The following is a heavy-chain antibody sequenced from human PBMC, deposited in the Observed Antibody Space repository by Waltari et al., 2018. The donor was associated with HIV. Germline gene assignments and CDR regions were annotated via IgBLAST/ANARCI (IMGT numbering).Heavy chain of an antibody. CDR1: RHLLLTRG. J-gene: IGHJ6*02. CDR2: VSYEGRFK. CDR3: VKGVHSSIYVGGGLDV. V-gene: IGHV3-30*18. D-gene: IGHD6-13*01. Sequence: QMVESGGGVVQSGRARRLSRALPRHLLLTRGTPSVLQAPGKWVEWLAGVSYEGRFKYVADSMKSRSSISRDNYKKTLSLQMTGLRLDDTCVYDCVKGVHSSIYVGGGLDVWGEGTTVTV.